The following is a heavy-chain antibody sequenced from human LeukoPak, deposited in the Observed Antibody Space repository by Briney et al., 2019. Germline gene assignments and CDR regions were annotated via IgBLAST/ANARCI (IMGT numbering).Heavy chain of an antibody. CDR3: VRGSVFDH. V-gene: IGHV3-66*02. Sequence: GGSLRLSCVAPAFTVSSNYMSWVRQAPGKGLEWISIIYSGGSTYYADSVKGRFTISRDNSKNTLYLQMRSLRPEDTAVYYCVRGSVFDHWGQGTLVTVSS. J-gene: IGHJ4*02. CDR2: IYSGGST. CDR1: AFTVSSNY. D-gene: IGHD3-10*01.